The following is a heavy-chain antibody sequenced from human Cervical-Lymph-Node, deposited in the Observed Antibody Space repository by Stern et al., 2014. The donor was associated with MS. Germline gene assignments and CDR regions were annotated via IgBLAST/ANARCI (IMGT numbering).Heavy chain of an antibody. Sequence: QVQLQQSGSGLVRPSQTLSLTCTVSGGSVSSGGYTWSWLRQPPGKGLEWIGSIYEDESSYYNPSLKSRVTISIDRSKNQFSLRLSSMTAADTALYYCARVVRFLEWVPFDPWGQGILVTVSS. J-gene: IGHJ5*02. V-gene: IGHV4-30-2*01. CDR3: ARVVRFLEWVPFDP. CDR2: IYEDESS. D-gene: IGHD3-3*01. CDR1: GGSVSSGGYT.